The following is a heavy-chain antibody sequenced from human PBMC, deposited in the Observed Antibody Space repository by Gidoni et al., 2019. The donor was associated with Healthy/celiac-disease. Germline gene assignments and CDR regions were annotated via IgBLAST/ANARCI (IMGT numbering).Heavy chain of an antibody. CDR1: GGTFSRHA. CDR2: IIPIFGTA. V-gene: IGHV1-69*01. CDR3: AWSITTTGMAVSLGFDY. Sequence: VQLVQSGAEVKKLGSSVKVSCKASGGTFSRHAISWVRQAPRRGLEWMGGIIPIFGTANYAQKFQGRVTITADESTSTAYMELSSLRSEDTAVYYCAWSITTTGMAVSLGFDYWGQGTLVTVSS. J-gene: IGHJ4*02. D-gene: IGHD3-10*01.